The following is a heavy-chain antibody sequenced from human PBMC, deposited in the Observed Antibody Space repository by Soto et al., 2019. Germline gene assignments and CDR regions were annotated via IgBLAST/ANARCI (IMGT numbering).Heavy chain of an antibody. CDR3: ARGSCSSTSCYVFPLNWFDP. J-gene: IGHJ5*02. CDR2: IWYDGSNK. D-gene: IGHD2-2*01. V-gene: IGHV3-33*01. Sequence: GGSLRLSCAASGFTFSSYGMHWVRQAPGKGLEWVAVIWYDGSNKYYADSVKGRFTISRDNSKNTLYLQMNSLRAEDTAVYYCARGSCSSTSCYVFPLNWFDPWGQGTLVTVSS. CDR1: GFTFSSYG.